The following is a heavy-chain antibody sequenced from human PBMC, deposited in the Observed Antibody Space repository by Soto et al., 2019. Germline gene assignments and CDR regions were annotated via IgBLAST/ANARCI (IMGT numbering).Heavy chain of an antibody. D-gene: IGHD5-18*01. J-gene: IGHJ4*02. CDR1: GFTFTSYG. CDR2: ISYDGGLQ. V-gene: IGHV3-30*03. Sequence: QAHLVESGGGVVQPGRSLRLSCAASGFTFTSYGMHWVRQAPGTRLEWVAVISYDGGLQHYADSVKGRVTISRDNSKNMVLLQMKSLRAEDTAVYYCVSDRGYGHASVPYSWGQGTLVSVSS. CDR3: VSDRGYGHASVPYS.